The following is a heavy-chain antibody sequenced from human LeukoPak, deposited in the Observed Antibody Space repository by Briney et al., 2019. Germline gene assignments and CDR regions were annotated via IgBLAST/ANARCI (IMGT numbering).Heavy chain of an antibody. J-gene: IGHJ4*02. CDR2: IYYSGNT. CDR3: ARGVVDTAMAYYFDY. Sequence: SETLSLTCTVSGGSINSGDYYWGWIRQPPGKGLEWIGSIYYSGNTYYNPSLKSRVTISVDTSKNQFSLKLSSVTAADTAVYYCARGVVDTAMAYYFDYWGQGTLVTVSS. CDR1: GGSINSGDYY. V-gene: IGHV4-39*07. D-gene: IGHD5-18*01.